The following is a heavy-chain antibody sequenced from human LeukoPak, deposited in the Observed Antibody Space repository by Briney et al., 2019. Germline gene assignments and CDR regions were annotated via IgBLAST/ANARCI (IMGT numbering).Heavy chain of an antibody. CDR2: INQDGSEK. J-gene: IGHJ3*02. V-gene: IGHV3-7*03. CDR3: ARPCPGSSDAFDI. Sequence: GGSLRLSCAASGFTFSSFWMSWVRQAPGKGLEWVANINQDGSEKYYVDSVKGRFTISRDNSKNTLYLQMNSLRAEDTAVYYCARPCPGSSDAFDIWGQGTMVTVSS. CDR1: GFTFSSFW.